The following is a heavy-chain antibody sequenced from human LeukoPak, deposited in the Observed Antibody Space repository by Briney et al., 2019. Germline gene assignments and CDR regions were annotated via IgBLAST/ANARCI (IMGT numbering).Heavy chain of an antibody. D-gene: IGHD3-22*01. V-gene: IGHV3-74*01. CDR3: ARAADSSGYYDY. CDR1: GFTFSSYW. CDR2: INSDGSST. J-gene: IGHJ4*02. Sequence: GGSLRLSCAASGFTFSSYWMHWVRHAPGKGLVWVSRINSDGSSTSYADSVKGRFTISRDNAKNTLYLQMNSLRAEDTAVYYCARAADSSGYYDYWGQGTLVTVSS.